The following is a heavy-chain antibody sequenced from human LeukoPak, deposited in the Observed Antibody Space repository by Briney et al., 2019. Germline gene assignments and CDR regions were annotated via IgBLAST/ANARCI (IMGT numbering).Heavy chain of an antibody. CDR3: AREVRSSWLGDLFDP. D-gene: IGHD6-13*01. J-gene: IGHJ5*01. CDR2: VYYSGST. CDR1: GGSINNYY. V-gene: IGHV4-59*01. Sequence: PSETLSLTCAVSGGSINNYYWSWIRQSPGKGLEWIGFVYYSGSTSYNPSLKSRVTMSIDTSKNQVSLKLRSVIAADTAVYYCAREVRSSWLGDLFDPWGQGVLVTVSS.